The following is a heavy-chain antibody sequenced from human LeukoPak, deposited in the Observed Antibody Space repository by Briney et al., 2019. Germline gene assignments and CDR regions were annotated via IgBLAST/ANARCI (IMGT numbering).Heavy chain of an antibody. D-gene: IGHD2-15*01. CDR1: GFTFSSYA. Sequence: GGSLRLSCAASGFTFSSYAMRWVRQAPGKGLEWVAVISYDGSNKYYADSVKGRFTISRDNSKNTLYLQMNSLRAEDTAVYFCAREYCSGGSCYSNYYYGMDVWGQGTTVTVSS. J-gene: IGHJ6*02. CDR2: ISYDGSNK. CDR3: AREYCSGGSCYSNYYYGMDV. V-gene: IGHV3-30-3*01.